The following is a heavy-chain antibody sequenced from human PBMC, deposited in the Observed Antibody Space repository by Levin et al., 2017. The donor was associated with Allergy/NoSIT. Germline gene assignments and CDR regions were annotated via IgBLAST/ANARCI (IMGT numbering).Heavy chain of an antibody. J-gene: IGHJ3*02. CDR3: ARDQLSYDSSGYTDAFDI. V-gene: IGHV3-30-3*01. D-gene: IGHD3-22*01. CDR1: GFTFSSYA. Sequence: GGSLRLSCAASGFTFSSYAMHWVRQAPGKGLEWVAVISYDGSNKYYADSVKGRFTISRDNSKNTLYLQMNSLRAEDTAVYYCARDQLSYDSSGYTDAFDIWGQGTMVTVSS. CDR2: ISYDGSNK.